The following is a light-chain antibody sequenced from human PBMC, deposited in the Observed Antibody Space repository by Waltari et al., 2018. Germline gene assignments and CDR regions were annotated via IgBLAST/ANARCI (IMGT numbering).Light chain of an antibody. CDR2: EVN. CDR1: SSDIINYNY. CDR3: SANIGRNNHVI. Sequence: QSALTQPPSASGSPGQSVTISCTGTSSDIINYNYVYWYQHHPGKAPKLMIYEVNRRPSGVPDRFSGSMSGNTASLTVSGLQAEDEADYYCSANIGRNNHVIFGGGTKLTVL. V-gene: IGLV2-8*01. J-gene: IGLJ2*01.